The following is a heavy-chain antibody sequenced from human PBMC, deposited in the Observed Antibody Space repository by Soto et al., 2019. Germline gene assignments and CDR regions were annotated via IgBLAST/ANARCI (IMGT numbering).Heavy chain of an antibody. CDR1: GYDFTTYG. V-gene: IGHV1-18*01. CDR3: ARGRYGDY. J-gene: IGHJ4*02. D-gene: IGHD1-1*01. Sequence: QVHLVQSGAEVKKPGASVKVSCKVSGYDFTTYGFTWCERPPGQGLEWMAWISAHNGNTDYAQKLQGRVTVTRDTSTSTAYMELRSLRSDDTAMYYCARGRYGDYWGQGALVTVSS. CDR2: ISAHNGNT.